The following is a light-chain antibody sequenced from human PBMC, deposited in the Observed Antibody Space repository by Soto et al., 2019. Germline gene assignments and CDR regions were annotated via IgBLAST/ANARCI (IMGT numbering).Light chain of an antibody. V-gene: IGLV2-23*01. CDR1: SSDVGSFDL. Sequence: QSALTQPASVSGSPGQSITISCTGTSSDVGSFDLVSWFQQHPGKAPRLMIFEDSKRPSGVSRRFSGSKSGNTASLRISGLQSEDEADYYCCSYTTSSTYVFGTGTKLTVL. CDR2: EDS. J-gene: IGLJ1*01. CDR3: CSYTTSSTYV.